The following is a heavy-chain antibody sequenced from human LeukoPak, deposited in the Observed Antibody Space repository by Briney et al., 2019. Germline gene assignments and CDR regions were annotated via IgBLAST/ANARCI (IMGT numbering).Heavy chain of an antibody. J-gene: IGHJ6*03. D-gene: IGHD2-15*01. CDR3: ARSGRRGDYYYYYMDV. V-gene: IGHV3-48*04. Sequence: GGSLRLSCAASGFTLRSYTMNWVRQAPGKGLEWISYIRGSSETVFYADSVKGRFTISSDNAKNSLYLQMNSLRAEDTAVYYCARSGRRGDYYYYYMDVWGKGTTVTVSS. CDR1: GFTLRSYT. CDR2: IRGSSETV.